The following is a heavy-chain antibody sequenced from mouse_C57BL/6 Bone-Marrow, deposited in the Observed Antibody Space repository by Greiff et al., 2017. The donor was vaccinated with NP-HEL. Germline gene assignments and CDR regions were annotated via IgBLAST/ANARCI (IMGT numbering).Heavy chain of an antibody. V-gene: IGHV3-6*01. Sequence: VQLKESGPGLVKPSQSLSLTCSVTGYSITSGYYWNWIRQFPGNKLEWMGYISYDGSNNYNPSLKNRISITRDTSKNQFFLKLNSVTTEDTATYYCARDQVTGAYWGQGTLVTVSA. CDR2: ISYDGSN. D-gene: IGHD3-2*02. CDR3: ARDQVTGAY. CDR1: GYSITSGYY. J-gene: IGHJ3*01.